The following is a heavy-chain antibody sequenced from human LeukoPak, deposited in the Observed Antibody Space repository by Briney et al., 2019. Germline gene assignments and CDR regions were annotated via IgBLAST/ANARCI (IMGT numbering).Heavy chain of an antibody. CDR1: GDSVSSNSAA. V-gene: IGHV6-1*01. Sequence: SQTLSLTCAISGDSVSSNSAAWNWIRQSPSSGLVWLARTYYRSKWYNDYAVSVKSRITVNPDTSKNQFSLQLSSVTPEDTAVYYCARDLGSIAAVFDYWGQGSLVTVSS. CDR3: ARDLGSIAAVFDY. CDR2: TYYRSKWYN. J-gene: IGHJ4*02. D-gene: IGHD6-13*01.